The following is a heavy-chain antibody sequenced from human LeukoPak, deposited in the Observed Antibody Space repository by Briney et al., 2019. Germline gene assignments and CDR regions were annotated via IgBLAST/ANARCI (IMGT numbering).Heavy chain of an antibody. V-gene: IGHV3-11*04. J-gene: IGHJ1*01. D-gene: IGHD3-10*01. CDR1: GFTFSDYY. CDR3: ANAGGSGSYRLFQH. Sequence: GGSLRLSCAASGFTFSDYYMSWIRQAPGKGLEWVSYISSSGSTIYYADSVKGRFTISRDNAKNSLYLQMNSLRAEDTAVYYCANAGGSGSYRLFQHWGQGTLVTVSS. CDR2: ISSSGSTI.